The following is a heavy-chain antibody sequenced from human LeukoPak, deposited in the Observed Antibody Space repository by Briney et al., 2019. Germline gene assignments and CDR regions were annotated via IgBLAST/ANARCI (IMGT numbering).Heavy chain of an antibody. Sequence: PGGSLRLSCAAAGFTFSSYAMSWVRQAPGKGLEWVSVIYSGGSTYYADSVKGRFTISRDNSKNTLYLQMNSLRAEDTAVYYCARDGSSGYYRGIDYWGQGTLVTVSS. V-gene: IGHV3-53*01. CDR2: IYSGGST. J-gene: IGHJ4*02. D-gene: IGHD3-22*01. CDR3: ARDGSSGYYRGIDY. CDR1: GFTFSSYA.